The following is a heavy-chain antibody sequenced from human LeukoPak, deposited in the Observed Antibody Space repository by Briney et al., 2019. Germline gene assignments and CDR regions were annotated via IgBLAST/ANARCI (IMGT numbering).Heavy chain of an antibody. J-gene: IGHJ4*02. V-gene: IGHV6-1*01. CDR1: GDSVSSNSAA. CDR2: TYYRSKWDN. CDR3: ARANKGYSSWYEGIDY. D-gene: IGHD6-13*01. Sequence: SQTLSLTCAISGDSVSSNSAAWNWIRQSPSRGLEWLGRTYYRSKWDNEYAVSVKSRITTNPGTSKNQFSLQLNSVTPEDTAVYYCARANKGYSSWYEGIDYWGQGTLVTVSS.